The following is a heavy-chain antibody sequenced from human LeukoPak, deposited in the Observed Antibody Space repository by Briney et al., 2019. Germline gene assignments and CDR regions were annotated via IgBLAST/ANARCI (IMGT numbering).Heavy chain of an antibody. J-gene: IGHJ6*03. CDR1: GGTFDRYA. V-gene: IGHV1-69*05. CDR3: ASHFRSNHYYFYYMDV. D-gene: IGHD3-16*02. CDR2: IAPIFGTP. Sequence: GASVKVSCKASGGTFDRYAISWVRQAPGQGLEWMGGIAPIFGTPNYAQNFQGRVTITTDESTSTAYMELSSLRSDDTAVYYCASHFRSNHYYFYYMDVWGTRTTVTVSS.